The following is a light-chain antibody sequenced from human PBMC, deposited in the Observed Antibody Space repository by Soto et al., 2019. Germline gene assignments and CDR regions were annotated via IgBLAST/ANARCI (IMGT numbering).Light chain of an antibody. J-gene: IGKJ5*01. CDR2: GAS. CDR3: QHYNSWRQIT. V-gene: IGKV3-15*01. CDR1: QSIRSN. Sequence: EIVMTQSPATLSVSPGERATLSCRASQSIRSNVGWYQQRPGQAPMLLIYGASTRATGIPARFSGSGSGTEFNLTISSLDSEDSAVYSCQHYNSWRQITFGQGTRLEIK.